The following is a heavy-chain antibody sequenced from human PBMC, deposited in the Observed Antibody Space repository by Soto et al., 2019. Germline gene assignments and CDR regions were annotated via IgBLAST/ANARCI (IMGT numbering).Heavy chain of an antibody. V-gene: IGHV3-74*01. CDR3: AGEHGGDRYFDY. CDR1: GFTFSSYW. J-gene: IGHJ4*02. CDR2: ISSDGSYT. Sequence: GGSLRLSCAASGFTFSSYWMHWVRQAPGKGLVWVSRISSDGSYTNYADSVKGRFTISRDNAKNTLYLQLNTLRAEDTAVYYCAGEHGGDRYFDYWGQGTLVTVSS. D-gene: IGHD2-21*02.